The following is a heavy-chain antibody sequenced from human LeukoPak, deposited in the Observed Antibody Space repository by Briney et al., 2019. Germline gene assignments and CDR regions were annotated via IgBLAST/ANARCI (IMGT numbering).Heavy chain of an antibody. J-gene: IGHJ4*02. CDR1: GASITGGGYY. CDR2: IHYSGDT. Sequence: SETLSLTCTVSGASITGGGYYWSWIRQHPGKGLEWIGYIHYSGDTYYNPSLKSQVTISLDTSKNQFSLKLSSVTAADTAVYYYANSRDRIHYAAFDYWGQGTLVTVSP. CDR3: ANSRDRIHYAAFDY. D-gene: IGHD4-17*01. V-gene: IGHV4-31*01.